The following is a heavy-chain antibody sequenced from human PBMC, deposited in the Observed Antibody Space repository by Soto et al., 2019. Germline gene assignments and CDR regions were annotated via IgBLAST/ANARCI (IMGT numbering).Heavy chain of an antibody. CDR2: IYYSGST. J-gene: IGHJ5*02. CDR1: GGSISSGGYY. Sequence: SETLSLTCTVSGGSISSGGYYWSWIRQHPGKGLEWIGYIYYSGSTYYNPSLKSRVTISVDTSKNQFSLKLSSVTAEDTAVYYCARVLESSAAGTDSRWFDPWGQGTLVTVSS. CDR3: ARVLESSAAGTDSRWFDP. D-gene: IGHD6-13*01. V-gene: IGHV4-31*02.